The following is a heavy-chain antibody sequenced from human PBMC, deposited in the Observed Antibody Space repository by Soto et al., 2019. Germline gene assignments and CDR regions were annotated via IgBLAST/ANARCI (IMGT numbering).Heavy chain of an antibody. CDR2: ISGSGGST. CDR1: GFTFSSYA. V-gene: IGHV3-23*01. Sequence: GGSLRLSCAASGFTFSSYAMSWVRQAPGKGLEWVSAISGSGGSTYYADSVKGRFTISRDNSKNTLYLQMNSLRAEDTAVYYCAEIRGYCSSTGCYDDYWGQGTLVTVSS. D-gene: IGHD2-2*01. J-gene: IGHJ4*02. CDR3: AEIRGYCSSTGCYDDY.